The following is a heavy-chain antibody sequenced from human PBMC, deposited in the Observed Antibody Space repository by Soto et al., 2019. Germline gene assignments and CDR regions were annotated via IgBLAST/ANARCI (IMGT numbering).Heavy chain of an antibody. D-gene: IGHD6-13*01. Sequence: SETLSLTCAVYGGSFSGYYWSWIRQPPGKGLEWIGEINHSGSTNYNPSLKSRVTISVDTSKYQFSLKLSSVTAADTAVYYCARTGPYSSYFDYWGQGTLVTVSS. CDR3: ARTGPYSSYFDY. CDR1: GGSFSGYY. J-gene: IGHJ4*02. V-gene: IGHV4-34*01. CDR2: INHSGST.